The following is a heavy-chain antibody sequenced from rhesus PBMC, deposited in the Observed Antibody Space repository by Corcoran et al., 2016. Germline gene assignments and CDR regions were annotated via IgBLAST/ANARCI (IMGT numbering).Heavy chain of an antibody. J-gene: IGHJ4*01. CDR3: ARDLDGSSLDY. Sequence: HLQLQASRPGLAKPSETLSVTCAVSGGTLSRRYSSWIRPAPGQGLEWSGNIDGSGSSTNYNPSLKSRVTRSVDTSKNQLSLKLSSVTTADTAVYYCARDLDGSSLDYWGQGVLVTVSS. CDR1: GGTLSRRY. D-gene: IGHD4-29*01. V-gene: IGHV4-169*02. CDR2: IDGSGSST.